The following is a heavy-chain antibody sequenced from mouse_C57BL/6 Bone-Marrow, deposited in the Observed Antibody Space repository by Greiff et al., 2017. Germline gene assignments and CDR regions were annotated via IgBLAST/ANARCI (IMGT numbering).Heavy chain of an antibody. V-gene: IGHV1-69*01. CDR1: GYTFTSYW. CDR3: AREDYYGSSYLDY. Sequence: QVQLQQPGAELVMPGASVKLSCKASGYTFTSYWMHWVKQRPGQGLEWIGEIDPSDSYTNYNQKVKGKSTLTVDKSSSTAYMQLSSLTSEDSAVYYCAREDYYGSSYLDYWGQGTTLTVSS. CDR2: IDPSDSYT. D-gene: IGHD1-1*01. J-gene: IGHJ2*01.